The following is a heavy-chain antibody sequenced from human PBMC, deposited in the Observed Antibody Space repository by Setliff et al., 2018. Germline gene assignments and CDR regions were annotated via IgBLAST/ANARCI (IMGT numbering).Heavy chain of an antibody. V-gene: IGHV1-3*04. CDR3: ARGSRGFDY. J-gene: IGHJ4*02. Sequence: GASVKVSCKASGYTFSANAIHWVRQAPGQRLEWMGFIYTDNGNTKYSKNFQDRVAITRDTPASTAYMELSSLTSEDTAVYFCARGSRGFDYWGQGALVTVSS. CDR2: IYTDNGNT. CDR1: GYTFSANA.